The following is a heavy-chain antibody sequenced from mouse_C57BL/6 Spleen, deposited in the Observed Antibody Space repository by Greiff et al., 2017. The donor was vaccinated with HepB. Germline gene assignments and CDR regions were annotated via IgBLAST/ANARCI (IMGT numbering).Heavy chain of an antibody. CDR1: GYTFTSYW. J-gene: IGHJ1*03. CDR2: IYPGSGST. V-gene: IGHV1-55*01. CDR3: ARYTLYGSSYVGDFDV. D-gene: IGHD1-1*01. Sequence: QVQLQQPGAELVKPGASVKMSCKASGYTFTSYWITWVKQRPGQGLEWIGDIYPGSGSTNYNEKFKSKATLTVDTSSSTAYMQLSSLTSEDSAVYYCARYTLYGSSYVGDFDVWGTGTTVTVSS.